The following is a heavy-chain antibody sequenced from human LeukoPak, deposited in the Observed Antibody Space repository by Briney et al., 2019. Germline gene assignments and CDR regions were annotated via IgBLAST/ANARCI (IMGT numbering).Heavy chain of an antibody. CDR1: GGSISSYY. V-gene: IGHV4-59*08. CDR3: ARRRQVSYYSPYAFDL. J-gene: IGHJ3*01. D-gene: IGHD2-15*01. Sequence: SETLSLTCTVSGGSISSYYWSWIRQPPGKGLEWVGYIYYSGSTNYNPSLKSRVTISVDTSKNQFSLKLSSVTAADTAVYYCARRRQVSYYSPYAFDLWGQGTMVTVSS. CDR2: IYYSGST.